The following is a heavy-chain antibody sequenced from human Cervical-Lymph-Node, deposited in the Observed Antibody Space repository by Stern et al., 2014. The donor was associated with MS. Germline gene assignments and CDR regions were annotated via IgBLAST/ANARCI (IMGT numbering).Heavy chain of an antibody. CDR3: ARADVRGIYPLFDY. J-gene: IGHJ4*02. CDR1: GFTFNHYA. D-gene: IGHD3-16*01. Sequence: VQLVESGGGVVKPGRSLRLSCVVSGFTFNHYAMHWVRQAPGKGLEWVAVISYDGSNKHYADDVMGRFPISIDTSTSTLFLEINSLRAEDPAVYYFARADVRGIYPLFDYWGQGTLVTVSS. V-gene: IGHV3-30*03. CDR2: ISYDGSNK.